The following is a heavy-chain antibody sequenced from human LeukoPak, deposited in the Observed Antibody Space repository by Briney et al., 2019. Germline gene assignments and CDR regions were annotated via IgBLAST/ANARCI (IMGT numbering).Heavy chain of an antibody. CDR1: GYSFTSNG. CDR3: ARDQRHAFDV. Sequence: GASVKVSCKASGYSFTSNGISWVRQAPGQGLEWMGWISANSGSTQYVQKFQGRVILTTDRLTATAYMELSSLSSDDTAVYYCARDQRHAFDVWGQGTMVTVSS. J-gene: IGHJ3*01. V-gene: IGHV1-18*01. CDR2: ISANSGST.